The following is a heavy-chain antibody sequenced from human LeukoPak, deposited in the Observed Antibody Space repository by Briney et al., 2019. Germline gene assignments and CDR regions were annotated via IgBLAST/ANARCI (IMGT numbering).Heavy chain of an antibody. CDR1: GFTLDNYN. Sequence: PGGSLRLSCAASGFTLDNYNFNWVRQAPGKGLEWVASIRSYSSYIHYADSVKGRFTISRDDAKKSLYLQMDSLRAEDTAVYYCARDELYAPNSPHYWGQGTLVTVSS. V-gene: IGHV3-21*01. CDR3: ARDELYAPNSPHY. D-gene: IGHD2-8*01. CDR2: IRSYSSYI. J-gene: IGHJ4*02.